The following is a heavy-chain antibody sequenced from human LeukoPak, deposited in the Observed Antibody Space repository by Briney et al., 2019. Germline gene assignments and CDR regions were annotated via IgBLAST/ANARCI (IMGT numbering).Heavy chain of an antibody. J-gene: IGHJ6*03. Sequence: AGGSLRLSCAASGFTFDDYAMHWVRQAPGKGLEWVSGISWNSGSIGYADSVKGRFTISRDNAQNSLYLQMNSLRAEDTALYYCAKDAVTRDYYYYYMDVWGKGTTVTVSS. V-gene: IGHV3-9*01. D-gene: IGHD4-17*01. CDR3: AKDAVTRDYYYYYMDV. CDR1: GFTFDDYA. CDR2: ISWNSGSI.